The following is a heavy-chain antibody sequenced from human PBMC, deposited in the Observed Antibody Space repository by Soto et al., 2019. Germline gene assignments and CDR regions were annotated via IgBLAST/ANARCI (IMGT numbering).Heavy chain of an antibody. V-gene: IGHV1-18*01. CDR3: ARDRLTMIVVVNDAFDI. J-gene: IGHJ3*02. CDR1: GYTFTSYG. CDR2: LSAYTGNK. D-gene: IGHD3-22*01. Sequence: ASVKVSCKASGYTFTSYGISGVRQAPGRGHEWVGWLSAYTGNKNYAQKLQGRLTMTTDTYTSTAYMELRSLRSDDTAVYYCARDRLTMIVVVNDAFDIWG.